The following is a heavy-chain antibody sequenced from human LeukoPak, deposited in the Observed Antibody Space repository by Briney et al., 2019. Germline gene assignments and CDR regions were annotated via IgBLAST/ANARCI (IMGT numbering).Heavy chain of an antibody. V-gene: IGHV5-51*01. CDR3: ARRIGGYSYGSYYFDY. CDR2: IYPGDSVT. D-gene: IGHD5-18*01. Sequence: GESLKISCKGSGYSFTSYWIGWVRQMPGKGLEWMGIIYPGDSVTRYSPSFQGQVTISADKSISTAYLQWSSLKASDTAMYYCARRIGGYSYGSYYFDYWGQGTLVTVSS. CDR1: GYSFTSYW. J-gene: IGHJ4*02.